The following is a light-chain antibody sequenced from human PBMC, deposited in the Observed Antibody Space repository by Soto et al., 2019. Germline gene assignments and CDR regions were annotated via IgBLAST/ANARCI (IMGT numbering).Light chain of an antibody. CDR1: SGHSSYA. CDR3: QTWVTGIVV. J-gene: IGLJ2*01. CDR2: LNIDGSH. V-gene: IGLV4-69*01. Sequence: QSVLTQSPSASASLGASVKLTCTPSSGHSSYAIAWHQQQPEKGPRYLMNLNIDGSHSKGDGIPDRFSGSISGAERYLTISSLQSEDESDYYCQTWVTGIVVFGGGTKVTVL.